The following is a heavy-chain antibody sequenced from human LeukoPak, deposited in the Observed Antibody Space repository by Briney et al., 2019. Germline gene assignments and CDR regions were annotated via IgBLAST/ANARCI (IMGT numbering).Heavy chain of an antibody. CDR2: IYYTGNT. CDR3: ARRGYYSGSLDI. CDR1: GGSIVTSDYY. V-gene: IGHV4-39*01. D-gene: IGHD3-10*01. J-gene: IGHJ3*02. Sequence: SETLSLTCTVSGGSIVTSDYYWGWIRLPPGKGLEYIGTIYYTGNTYYSPSLKSRLTIDIDTSKTQFSLKLNSATATDTAVYYCARRGYYSGSLDIWGQGTMVTVSS.